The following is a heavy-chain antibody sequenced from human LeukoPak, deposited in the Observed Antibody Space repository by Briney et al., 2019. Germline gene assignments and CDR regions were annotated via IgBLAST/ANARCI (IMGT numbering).Heavy chain of an antibody. CDR2: INWNGGST. J-gene: IGHJ4*02. D-gene: IGHD1-7*01. CDR1: GFTFSSYS. CDR3: ARAGLYNWNYEGTAYFDY. V-gene: IGHV3-20*04. Sequence: GGSLRFSCAASGFTFSSYSMNWVRQAPGKGLEWVSGINWNGGSTGYADSVKGRFTISRDNAKNSLYLQMNSLRAEDTALYYCARAGLYNWNYEGTAYFDYWGQGTLVTVSS.